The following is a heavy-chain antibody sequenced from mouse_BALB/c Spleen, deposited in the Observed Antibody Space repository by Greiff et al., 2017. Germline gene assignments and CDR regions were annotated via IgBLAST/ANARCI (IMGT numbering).Heavy chain of an antibody. CDR3: ARGSGYDGYWYFDV. Sequence: VQLQQSGPELVKPGASVKMSCKASGYTFTSYVMHWVKQKPGQGLEWIGYINPYNDGTKYNEKFKGKATLTSDKSSSTAYMELSSLTSEDSAVYYCARGSGYDGYWYFDVWGAGTTVTVSS. D-gene: IGHD2-2*01. CDR2: INPYNDGT. V-gene: IGHV1-14*01. CDR1: GYTFTSYV. J-gene: IGHJ1*01.